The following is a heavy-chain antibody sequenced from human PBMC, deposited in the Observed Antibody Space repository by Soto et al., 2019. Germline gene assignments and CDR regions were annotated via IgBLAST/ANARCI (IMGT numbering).Heavy chain of an antibody. Sequence: EVQLVESGGGLVQRGGSLRLSCAASGFTFSSYSMNWVRQAPGKGLEWVSYITSSSSTIYYADSVKGRFTISRYNAKNSLYLQMTSLRADDTAVYYCARAHCSGGHCYSGSDFDYWGQGILVTVSS. D-gene: IGHD2-15*01. J-gene: IGHJ4*02. CDR2: ITSSSSTI. V-gene: IGHV3-48*01. CDR3: ARAHCSGGHCYSGSDFDY. CDR1: GFTFSSYS.